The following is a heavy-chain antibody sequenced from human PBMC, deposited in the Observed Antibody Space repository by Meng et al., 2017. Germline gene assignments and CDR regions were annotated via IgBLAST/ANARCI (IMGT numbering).Heavy chain of an antibody. D-gene: IGHD3-22*01. V-gene: IGHV1-2*02. CDR3: ASRYDSSGSAAFQH. J-gene: IGHJ1*01. CDR1: GYTFHGYY. Sequence: HVQLVLSGAEVNKPGASVKVSCNASGYTFHGYYMHWVRQDPGQGLEWRGWINPNSGGTNYAQKFQGRVTMTRDTSISTAYMELSRLRSDDTAVYYCASRYDSSGSAAFQHWGQGTLVTVSS. CDR2: INPNSGGT.